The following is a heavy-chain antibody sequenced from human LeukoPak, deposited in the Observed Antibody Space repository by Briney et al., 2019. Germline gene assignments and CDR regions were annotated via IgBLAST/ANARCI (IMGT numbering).Heavy chain of an antibody. CDR2: IYPGDSDT. J-gene: IGHJ4*02. CDR3: ARTLVPTTGEFDY. Sequence: GESLKISCKGSGYSFISYWIGWVRQMPGKGLEWMGIIYPGDSDTRYSPSFQGQVTISADKSISTAYLKWSSLKASDTAIYYCARTLVPTTGEFDYWGQGTLVTVSS. D-gene: IGHD4/OR15-4a*01. V-gene: IGHV5-51*01. CDR1: GYSFISYW.